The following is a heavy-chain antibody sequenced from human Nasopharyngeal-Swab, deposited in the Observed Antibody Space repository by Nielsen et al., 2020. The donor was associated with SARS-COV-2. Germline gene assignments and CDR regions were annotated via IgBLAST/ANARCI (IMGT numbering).Heavy chain of an antibody. J-gene: IGHJ5*01. CDR1: GGSISGGGYY. V-gene: IGHV4-31*03. Sequence: SETLSLTCTVSGGSISGGGYYWSWIRQHPGKGLEWIGYIYYSGITYYNPSLKSRLIISIDTSKNQFSLNLTFVTPADTAVYYCAGDKVASSGTLHWFDSWGQGTRVTVSS. D-gene: IGHD6-13*01. CDR2: IYYSGIT. CDR3: AGDKVASSGTLHWFDS.